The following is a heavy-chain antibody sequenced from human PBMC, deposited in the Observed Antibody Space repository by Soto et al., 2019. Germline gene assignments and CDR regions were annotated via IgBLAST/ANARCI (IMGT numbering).Heavy chain of an antibody. CDR2: IKSKTDGGTT. V-gene: IGHV3-15*07. D-gene: IGHD3-22*01. CDR1: GFTFSNAW. Sequence: GGSLRLSCAASGFTFSNAWMNWVRQAPGKGLEWVGRIKSKTDGGTTDYAAPVKGRFTISRDDSKNTLYLQMNSLKTEDTAVYYCTTYTGHRAGFSSSGYQDAFDIWGQGTMVTVSS. CDR3: TTYTGHRAGFSSSGYQDAFDI. J-gene: IGHJ3*02.